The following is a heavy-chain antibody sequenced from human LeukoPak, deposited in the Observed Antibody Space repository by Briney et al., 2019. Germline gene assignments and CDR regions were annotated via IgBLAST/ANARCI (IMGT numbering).Heavy chain of an antibody. V-gene: IGHV7-4-1*02. J-gene: IGHJ6*02. CDR2: INTNTGNP. D-gene: IGHD2-15*01. CDR3: ARVGYPSYYYGTDV. CDR1: GYTFTSYA. Sequence: ASVKVSCKASGYTFTSYAMNWVRQAPGQGLEWMGWINTNTGNPTYAQGFTGRFVFSLDTSVSTAYLQISSLKAEDTAVYYCARVGYPSYYYGTDVWGQGTTVTVSS.